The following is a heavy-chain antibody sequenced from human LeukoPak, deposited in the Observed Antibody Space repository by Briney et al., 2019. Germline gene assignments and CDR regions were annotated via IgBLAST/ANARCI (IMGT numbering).Heavy chain of an antibody. D-gene: IGHD2-15*01. Sequence: GGSLRLSCAASGFTFSNYAMGWVRQTPGKGLECISLITSDGSATYYVDSVKGRFTISRDNSDNTMYLQMSSRRADDTAVYYCAKAPIQYCSGASCYPFDYWGQGTLVTVSS. CDR1: GFTFSNYA. V-gene: IGHV3-23*01. J-gene: IGHJ4*02. CDR3: AKAPIQYCSGASCYPFDY. CDR2: ITSDGSAT.